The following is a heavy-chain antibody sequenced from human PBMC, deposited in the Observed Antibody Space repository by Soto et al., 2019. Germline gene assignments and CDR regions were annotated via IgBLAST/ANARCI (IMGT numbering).Heavy chain of an antibody. Sequence: SETLSLTGTVSGGSISSYYCSWIRQPPGKGLEWIGYIYYSGSTNYNPSLKSRVTISVDTSKNQFSLKLSSVTAADTAVYYCALRHSSSLVIDYLGQGTLVTVSS. V-gene: IGHV4-59*01. J-gene: IGHJ4*02. D-gene: IGHD6-13*01. CDR2: IYYSGST. CDR1: GGSISSYY. CDR3: ALRHSSSLVIDY.